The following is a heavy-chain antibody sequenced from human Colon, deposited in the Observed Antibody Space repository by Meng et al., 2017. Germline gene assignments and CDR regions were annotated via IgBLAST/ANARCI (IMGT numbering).Heavy chain of an antibody. V-gene: IGHV4-61*01. J-gene: IGHJ4*02. CDR2: IYSSGST. CDR1: GVSFKSGIYY. CDR3: AREGPIAVAGYDY. Sequence: VQLQKSGPGLVRPSETLSLTCNVSGVSFKSGIYYWNWIRQPPGKTLEWIGYIYSSGSTTYNPSLKSRVTISLDTPKNQFSLKLTSVTAADTAVYYCAREGPIAVAGYDYWGQGTLVTVSS. D-gene: IGHD6-19*01.